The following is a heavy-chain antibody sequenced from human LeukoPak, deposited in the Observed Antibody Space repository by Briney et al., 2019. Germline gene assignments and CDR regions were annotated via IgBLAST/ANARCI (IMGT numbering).Heavy chain of an antibody. CDR3: ARQHYSYGDFNNWFDP. J-gene: IGHJ5*02. CDR2: IYYSGST. CDR1: GGSISSSSYY. D-gene: IGHD4-17*01. V-gene: IGHV4-39*01. Sequence: SETLSLTCTVSGGSISSSSYYWGWIRQPPGKGLEWIGSIYYSGSTYYNPSLKSRVTISVDTSKNQFSLKLSSVTAADTAVYYCARQHYSYGDFNNWFDPWGQGTLVTVSS.